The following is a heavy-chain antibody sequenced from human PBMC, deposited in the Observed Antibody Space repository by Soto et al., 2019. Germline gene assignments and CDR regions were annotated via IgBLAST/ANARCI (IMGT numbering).Heavy chain of an antibody. CDR2: IKSKTDGGTT. CDR3: TTCSRWSFYYYYGMDV. CDR1: GFTFSNAW. Sequence: EVQLVESGGGLVKPGGSLRLSCAAFGFTFSNAWMNWVRQAPGKGLEWVGRIKSKTDGGTTDYAAPVKGRFTISRDDSTNTLYPQMNSLKTEDTALYYCTTCSRWSFYYYYGMDVWGQGTTVNVSS. J-gene: IGHJ6*02. V-gene: IGHV3-15*07. D-gene: IGHD6-13*01.